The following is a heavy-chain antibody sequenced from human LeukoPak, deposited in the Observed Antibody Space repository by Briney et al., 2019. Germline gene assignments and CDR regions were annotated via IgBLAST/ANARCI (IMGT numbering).Heavy chain of an antibody. Sequence: SVKVSCKVSGDTFSGFSMSWVRQAPGQGLEWMGRFIPIDRITNYAQKFQGRVTMTEDTSTDTAYMELSSLRSEDTAVYYCATRDCSSTSCYRNYYYGMDVWGKGTTVTVSS. CDR3: ATRDCSSTSCYRNYYYGMDV. J-gene: IGHJ6*04. CDR1: GDTFSGFS. D-gene: IGHD2-2*01. CDR2: FIPIDRIT. V-gene: IGHV1-69*02.